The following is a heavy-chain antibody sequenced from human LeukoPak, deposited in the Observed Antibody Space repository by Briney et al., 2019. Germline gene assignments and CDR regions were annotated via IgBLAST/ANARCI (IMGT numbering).Heavy chain of an antibody. D-gene: IGHD3-9*01. J-gene: IGHJ5*02. V-gene: IGHV4-34*01. Sequence: SETLSLTCAVYGGSFSGYYWSWIRQPPGKGLEWIGEINHSGSTNYNPSLKSRVTISVDTSKNQFSLKLSSVTAADTAVYYCAGDKPRYFYGGGFDPWGQGTLVTVSS. CDR3: AGDKPRYFYGGGFDP. CDR1: GGSFSGYY. CDR2: INHSGST.